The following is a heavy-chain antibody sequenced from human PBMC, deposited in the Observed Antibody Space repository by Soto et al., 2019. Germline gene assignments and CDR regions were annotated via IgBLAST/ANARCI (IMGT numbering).Heavy chain of an antibody. D-gene: IGHD1-20*01. Sequence: PGGSLRLSCAASGFTFSSYSMNWVRRAPGKGLEWVSYISGGSNTIYYADSVKGRFTISRDNAKNSLYLQMDNLRAEDTAVYYYARRPSITGTRGTTFFDYWGQGTLVTVSS. J-gene: IGHJ4*02. V-gene: IGHV3-48*01. CDR3: ARRPSITGTRGTTFFDY. CDR1: GFTFSSYS. CDR2: ISGGSNTI.